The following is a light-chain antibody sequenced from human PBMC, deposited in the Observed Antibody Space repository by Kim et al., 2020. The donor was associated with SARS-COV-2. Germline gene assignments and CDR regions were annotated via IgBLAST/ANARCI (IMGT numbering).Light chain of an antibody. CDR1: RGLSGW. Sequence: SASVGDSVTITCRASRGLSGWLAWYQQKPGKTPRLLIYKASSLEGGVPSRFSGTRSETEYTLTISSLQPDDFATYYCLQYNTYPYSFGQGTKLEI. CDR3: LQYNTYPYS. CDR2: KAS. V-gene: IGKV1-5*03. J-gene: IGKJ2*03.